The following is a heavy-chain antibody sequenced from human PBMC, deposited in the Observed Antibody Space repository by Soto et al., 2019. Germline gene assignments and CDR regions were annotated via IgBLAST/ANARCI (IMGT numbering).Heavy chain of an antibody. CDR2: IYWDADK. CDR3: AHRPGDGCNSDLNFHY. J-gene: IGHJ4*02. Sequence: QITLKESGPTLVKPTQTLTLTCTFSGFSLSTSGVGVGWIRQPPGKALEWLALIYWDADKRYSPSLKSSLTITNDTPKNQVVLTMTNMDPVDTATYYCAHRPGDGCNSDLNFHYWGQGTLVTVSS. V-gene: IGHV2-5*02. D-gene: IGHD6-19*01. CDR1: GFSLSTSGVG.